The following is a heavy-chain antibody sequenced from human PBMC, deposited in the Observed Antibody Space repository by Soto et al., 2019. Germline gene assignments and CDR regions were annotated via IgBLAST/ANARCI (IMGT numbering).Heavy chain of an antibody. CDR1: GYTFTGYY. D-gene: IGHD1-1*01. CDR3: ARREPSNYYYYGMDV. V-gene: IGHV1-2*02. J-gene: IGHJ6*02. CDR2: INPNSGGT. Sequence: ASVKVSCKASGYTFTGYYMHWVRQAPGQGLEWMGWINPNSGGTNYAQKFQGRVTMTRDTSISTAYMELSRLRSDDTAVYYCARREPSNYYYYGMDVWGQGTMVTVSS.